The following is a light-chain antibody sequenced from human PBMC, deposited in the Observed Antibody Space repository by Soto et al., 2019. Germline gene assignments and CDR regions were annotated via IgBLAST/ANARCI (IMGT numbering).Light chain of an antibody. Sequence: MTQSASSVSVSQGDRVTLSCRASQSVRNNVAWHQQKPGQAPRLLIYAASTRATVVPARFSGSGSGTEFTLTISSLQPEDFAVYYCQHYDDWPITFGQGTRLEIK. V-gene: IGKV3-15*01. J-gene: IGKJ5*01. CDR2: AAS. CDR1: QSVRNN. CDR3: QHYDDWPIT.